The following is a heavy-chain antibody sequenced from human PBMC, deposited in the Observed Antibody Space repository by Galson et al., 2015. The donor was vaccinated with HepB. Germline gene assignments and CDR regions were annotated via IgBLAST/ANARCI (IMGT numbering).Heavy chain of an antibody. J-gene: IGHJ4*02. CDR1: GYMFTSYG. Sequence: SVKVSCKASGYMFTSYGISWVRQAPGQGLEWMGWLSAYNGNTNYAQKFQGRVTMTTDTSTSTAYMELRSLRSDDTAVYYCARDQNMGVSPFDYWGQGTLVTVSS. V-gene: IGHV1-18*04. CDR2: LSAYNGNT. D-gene: IGHD3-10*01. CDR3: ARDQNMGVSPFDY.